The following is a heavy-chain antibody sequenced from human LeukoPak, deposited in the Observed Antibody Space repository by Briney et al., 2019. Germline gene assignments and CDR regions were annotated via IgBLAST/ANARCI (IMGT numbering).Heavy chain of an antibody. CDR1: GGTFSSYA. CDR3: ARDARYTSGAFDI. D-gene: IGHD3-16*02. CDR2: IIPIFGTA. J-gene: IGHJ3*02. V-gene: IGHV1-69*05. Sequence: SVKVSCKASGGTFSSYAISWVRQAPGQGLEWMGGIIPIFGTANYAQKFQGRVTITTDESTSTAYMELSSLRSEDTAVYYCARDARYTSGAFDIWGQGTMVTVSS.